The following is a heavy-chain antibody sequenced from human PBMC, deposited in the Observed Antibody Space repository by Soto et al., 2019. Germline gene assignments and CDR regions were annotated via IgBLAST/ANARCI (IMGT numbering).Heavy chain of an antibody. D-gene: IGHD3-22*01. CDR1: GYTFTSYG. CDR3: ARGPPSYYDSSGYYKYFDF. CDR2: ISAYNGNT. Sequence: QVQLVQSGAEVKKPGASVKVSCKASGYTFTSYGISWVRQAPGQGLEWMGWISAYNGNTNYAQKLQGRVTMTTDTSTRSVYMGLRGLRSDDTAVYYCARGPPSYYDSSGYYKYFDFWGQGTLVTVSS. V-gene: IGHV1-18*01. J-gene: IGHJ4*02.